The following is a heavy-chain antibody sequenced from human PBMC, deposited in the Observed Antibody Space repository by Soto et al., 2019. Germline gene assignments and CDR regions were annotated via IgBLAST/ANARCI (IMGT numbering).Heavy chain of an antibody. CDR3: ARRPIQRGSVVAATIRHRAAGGDFVMDV. V-gene: IGHV4-34*01. CDR1: GGSLSGYY. CDR2: IDHSRST. Sequence: PSETLSLTCAVYGGSLSGYYWSWVRQSAKKGLEWIGEIDHSRSTNYTPSLKSRVTISVDTSKNQFSLRLSSVTAADTAVYYCARRPIQRGSVVAATIRHRAAGGDFVMDVWGQGTTVTVSS. D-gene: IGHD1-26*01. J-gene: IGHJ6*02.